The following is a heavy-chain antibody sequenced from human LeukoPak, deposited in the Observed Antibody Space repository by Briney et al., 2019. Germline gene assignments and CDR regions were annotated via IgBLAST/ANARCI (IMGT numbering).Heavy chain of an antibody. CDR2: ISYDGSNK. V-gene: IGHV3-30*04. Sequence: GGSLRLSCAASGFTFSSYAIHWVRQAPGKGLEWVAVISYDGSNKYYADSVKGRFTISRDNSKNTLYLQMNSLRAEDTAVYYCARDPGDYFDYWGQGTLVTVSS. J-gene: IGHJ4*02. D-gene: IGHD1-14*01. CDR3: ARDPGDYFDY. CDR1: GFTFSSYA.